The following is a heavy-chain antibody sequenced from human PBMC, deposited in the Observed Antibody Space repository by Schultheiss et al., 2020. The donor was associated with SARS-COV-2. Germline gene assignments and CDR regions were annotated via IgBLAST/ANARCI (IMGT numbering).Heavy chain of an antibody. CDR3: ARRIGRGVINY. CDR2: IYHSGST. J-gene: IGHJ4*02. CDR1: GGSISSSNW. Sequence: GSLRLSCAVSGGSISSSNWWSWVRQPPGKGLEWIGEIYHSGSTNYNPSLKSRVTISVDTSKNQFSLKLSSVTAADTAVYYCARRIGRGVINYWGQGTLVTVSS. D-gene: IGHD3-10*01. V-gene: IGHV4-4*02.